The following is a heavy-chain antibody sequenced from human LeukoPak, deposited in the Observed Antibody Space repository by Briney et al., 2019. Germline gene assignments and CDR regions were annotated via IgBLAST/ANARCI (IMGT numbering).Heavy chain of an antibody. CDR2: INHSGST. Sequence: RASETLSLTCAVYGGSFSGYYWSWIRQPPGKGLEWIGEINHSGSTNYNPSLKSRVTISVDTSKNQFSLKLSSVTAADTAVYYCARQEDSSGYPDYWSQGTLVTVSS. J-gene: IGHJ4*02. CDR3: ARQEDSSGYPDY. D-gene: IGHD3-22*01. CDR1: GGSFSGYY. V-gene: IGHV4-34*01.